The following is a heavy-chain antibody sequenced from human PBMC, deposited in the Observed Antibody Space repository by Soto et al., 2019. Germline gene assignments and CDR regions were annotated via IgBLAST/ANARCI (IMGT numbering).Heavy chain of an antibody. D-gene: IGHD2-2*01. CDR3: ARIYCSRTSCYRFDY. V-gene: IGHV2-26*01. Sequence: QVTLKESGPVLVKPTETLTLTCTVSGFSLSNPMMGVSWIRQPPGKALEWLAHIFSNDERSYSTSLKSRLTISKDTSKSQVVLTMTNMDPVDTATYYCARIYCSRTSCYRFDYWGQGTLVTVSS. CDR1: GFSLSNPMMG. CDR2: IFSNDER. J-gene: IGHJ4*02.